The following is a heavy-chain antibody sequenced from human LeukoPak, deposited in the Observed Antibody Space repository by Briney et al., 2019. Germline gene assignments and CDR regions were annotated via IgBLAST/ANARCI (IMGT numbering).Heavy chain of an antibody. CDR1: GGSISSSSYY. Sequence: SETLSLTCTVSGGSISSSSYYWGWIRQPPGKGLEWIGSIYYSGSTYYNPSLKSRVTISVDTSKNQFSLKLSSVTAADTAVYYCASWGDYGSGSPRPWGHGTLFTVSS. J-gene: IGHJ5*02. V-gene: IGHV4-39*01. CDR2: IYYSGST. CDR3: ASWGDYGSGSPRP. D-gene: IGHD3-10*01.